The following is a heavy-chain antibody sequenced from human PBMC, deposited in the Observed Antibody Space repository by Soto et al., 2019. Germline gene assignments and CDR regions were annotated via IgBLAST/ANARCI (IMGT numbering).Heavy chain of an antibody. Sequence: PGGSLRLSCAASGFTFSSYSMNWVRQATGKGLEWVSAIGTAGDTYYPGSVKGRFTISRENAKNSLYLQMNSLRAGDTAVYYCARAPTNNYGDYPGAFDIWGQGTMVPVSS. J-gene: IGHJ3*02. D-gene: IGHD4-17*01. CDR2: IGTAGDT. CDR3: ARAPTNNYGDYPGAFDI. CDR1: GFTFSSYS. V-gene: IGHV3-13*01.